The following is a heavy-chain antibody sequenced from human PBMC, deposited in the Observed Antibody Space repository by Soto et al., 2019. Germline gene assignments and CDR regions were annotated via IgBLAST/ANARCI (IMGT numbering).Heavy chain of an antibody. CDR3: ARGNPDDILTGSYTLFDY. CDR2: ISAYNGNT. Sequence: QVQLVQSGAEVKKPGASVKVSCRASGYTFTSFGVSWVRQAPGQGLEWMGWISAYNGNTNSAQKFQGRVTMTTDTPTSTAYIALRSLRSDDTAVYYCARGNPDDILTGSYTLFDYWGQGTLVTVSS. CDR1: GYTFTSFG. V-gene: IGHV1-18*01. J-gene: IGHJ4*02. D-gene: IGHD3-9*01.